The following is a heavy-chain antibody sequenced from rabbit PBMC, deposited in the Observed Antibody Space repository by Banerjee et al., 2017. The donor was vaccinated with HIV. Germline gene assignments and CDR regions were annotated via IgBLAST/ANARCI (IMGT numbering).Heavy chain of an antibody. CDR1: GFTLSSYW. V-gene: IGHV1S45*01. D-gene: IGHD6-1*01. CDR3: ARIYVGYNGYDYGNL. CDR2: IYAGSSGGT. Sequence: QEQLEESGGDLVKPGASLTLSCTASGFTLSSYWICWVRQAPGKGLEWIACIYAGSSGGTWYASWPKGRFTISKTSSTTVTLQMTSLTAADTATYFCARIYVGYNGYDYGNLWGPGTLVTVS. J-gene: IGHJ4*01.